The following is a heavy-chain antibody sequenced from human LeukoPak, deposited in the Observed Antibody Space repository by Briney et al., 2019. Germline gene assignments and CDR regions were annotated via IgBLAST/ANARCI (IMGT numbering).Heavy chain of an antibody. CDR1: GYTFTSYG. V-gene: IGHV1-18*01. D-gene: IGHD2-2*02. CDR3: ARATRREYQLLYDWFDP. Sequence: GASVKVSCKASGYTFTSYGISWVRQAPGQGLEWMGWISAYNGNTNYAQKLQGRVTMTTDTSTSTAYMELRSLRSDDTAVYYCARATRREYQLLYDWFDPWGQGTLVTVSS. CDR2: ISAYNGNT. J-gene: IGHJ5*02.